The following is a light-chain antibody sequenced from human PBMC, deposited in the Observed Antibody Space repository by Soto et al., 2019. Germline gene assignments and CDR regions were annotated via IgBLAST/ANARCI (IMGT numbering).Light chain of an antibody. CDR1: QSVSSN. CDR3: QQYNNWPS. CDR2: GAS. J-gene: IGKJ3*01. Sequence: EIVMTQSPATLSVSPGERATPSCRASQSVSSNLAWYQQKPGQAPRLLIYGASTRATGIPARFSGSGSGTEFTLSISSLQSEDFAVYYWQQYNNWPSFGPGTKVDIK. V-gene: IGKV3-15*01.